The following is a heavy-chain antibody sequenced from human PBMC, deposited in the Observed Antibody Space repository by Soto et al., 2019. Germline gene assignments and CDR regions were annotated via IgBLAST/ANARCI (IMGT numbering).Heavy chain of an antibody. CDR2: MNPNSGNT. CDR3: ASSSMITFGGVIVRQNYFDY. D-gene: IGHD3-16*02. J-gene: IGHJ4*02. Sequence: ASVKVSCKASGYTFTSYDINWVRQATGQGLEWMGWMNPNSGNTGYAQKFQGRVTMTRNTSISTAYMELSSLRSEDTAVYYCASSSMITFGGVIVRQNYFDYWGQGTLVTVSS. V-gene: IGHV1-8*01. CDR1: GYTFTSYD.